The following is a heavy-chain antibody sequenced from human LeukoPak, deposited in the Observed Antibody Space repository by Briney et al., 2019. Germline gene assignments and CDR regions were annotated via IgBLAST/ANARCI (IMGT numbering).Heavy chain of an antibody. V-gene: IGHV3-30-3*01. Sequence: PGRSLRLSCAASGFTFSSYAMHWVRQAPGKGLEWVAVISYDGSNKYYADSVKGRFTISRDNSKNTLYLQMNSLRAEDTAMYYCARDVIEGGLYGSGSYSNGYYYYYGMDVWGQGTTVTVSS. CDR3: ARDVIEGGLYGSGSYSNGYYYYYGMDV. D-gene: IGHD3-10*01. CDR2: ISYDGSNK. CDR1: GFTFSSYA. J-gene: IGHJ6*02.